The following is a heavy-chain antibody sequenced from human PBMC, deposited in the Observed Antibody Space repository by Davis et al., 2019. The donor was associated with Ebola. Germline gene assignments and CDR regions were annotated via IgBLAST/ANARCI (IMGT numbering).Heavy chain of an antibody. V-gene: IGHV3-43*02. CDR1: GFTFDDYA. Sequence: GGSLRLSCAASGFTFDDYAMHWVRQAPGKGLEWVSLISGDGGSTYYADSVKGRFTISRDNSKNTLYLQMNSLRAEDTAVYYCAKVLFDYYYGMDVWGKGTTATVSP. J-gene: IGHJ6*04. CDR2: ISGDGGST. CDR3: AKVLFDYYYGMDV. D-gene: IGHD3-3*01.